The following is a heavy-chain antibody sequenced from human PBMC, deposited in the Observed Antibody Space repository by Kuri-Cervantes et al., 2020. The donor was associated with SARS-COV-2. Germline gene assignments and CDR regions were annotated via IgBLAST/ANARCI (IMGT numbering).Heavy chain of an antibody. Sequence: ASVKVSCKASGYTFISYGISWVRQAPGQGLEWMGWISAYNGNTNYAQKLQGRVTMTRDTSISTAYMELSRLRSDDTAVYYCARGRALTIFGVVTGSYGVFDIWGQGTMVTVSS. V-gene: IGHV1-18*01. D-gene: IGHD3-3*01. CDR2: ISAYNGNT. J-gene: IGHJ3*02. CDR1: GYTFISYG. CDR3: ARGRALTIFGVVTGSYGVFDI.